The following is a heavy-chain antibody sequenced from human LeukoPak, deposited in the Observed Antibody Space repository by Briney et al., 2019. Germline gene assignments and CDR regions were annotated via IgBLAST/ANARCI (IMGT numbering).Heavy chain of an antibody. CDR2: ISGSGGDT. CDR1: GVIFSTYA. Sequence: PGGSLRLSCAASGVIFSTYAMNWVRQAPGKGLEWVSSISGSGGDTYYADSVKGRFTISRDNSKNTLYLQMNSLRADDTAVYYCAKSFSGTFSDYWGQGTLVTVSS. J-gene: IGHJ4*02. V-gene: IGHV3-23*01. CDR3: AKSFSGTFSDY. D-gene: IGHD3-10*01.